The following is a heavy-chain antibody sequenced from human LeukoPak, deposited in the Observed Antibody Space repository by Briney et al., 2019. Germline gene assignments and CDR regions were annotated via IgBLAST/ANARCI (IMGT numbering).Heavy chain of an antibody. CDR1: GFTFSNAW. CDR2: IKSKTDGGTT. V-gene: IGHV3-15*01. CDR3: TTNLMENFDY. D-gene: IGHD1-1*01. Sequence: GGSLRLSCAASGFTFSNAWMNWVRQAPGKGLKWVGRIKSKTDGGTTDYATPVKGRFTLSRDDSKKTLFLQMNSLKTEDTAVYKCTTNLMENFDYSGRRTLVTVSS. J-gene: IGHJ4*02.